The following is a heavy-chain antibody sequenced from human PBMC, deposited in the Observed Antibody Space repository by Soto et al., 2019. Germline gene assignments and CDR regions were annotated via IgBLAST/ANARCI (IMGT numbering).Heavy chain of an antibody. CDR2: IIPILGIA. D-gene: IGHD3-9*01. J-gene: IGHJ4*02. V-gene: IGHV1-69*02. Sequence: QVQLVQSGAEVKKPGSSVKVSCKASGGTFSSYTISWVRQAPGQGLEWMGRIIPILGIANYAHKFQGRVTITADKSTSTAYMELSSLRSEDTAVYYCAIDLLTGTFDYWGQGTLVPGSS. CDR1: GGTFSSYT. CDR3: AIDLLTGTFDY.